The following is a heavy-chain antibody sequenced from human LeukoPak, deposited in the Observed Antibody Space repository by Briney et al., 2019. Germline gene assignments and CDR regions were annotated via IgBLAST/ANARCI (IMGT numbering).Heavy chain of an antibody. J-gene: IGHJ4*02. Sequence: GGSLRLSCAASGFTSSSYAMSWVREAPGEGLEWVSAISGSGGSTYYADSVKGRVTISRDNSKNTLYLQMNNLRAEDTAVYYCAKSYSSGWESFHYWGQGTLVTVSS. CDR2: ISGSGGST. D-gene: IGHD6-19*01. CDR3: AKSYSSGWESFHY. V-gene: IGHV3-23*01. CDR1: GFTSSSYA.